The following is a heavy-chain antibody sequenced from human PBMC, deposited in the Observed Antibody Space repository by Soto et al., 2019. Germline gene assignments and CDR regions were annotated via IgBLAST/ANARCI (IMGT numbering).Heavy chain of an antibody. D-gene: IGHD2-8*01. Sequence: QIHLQQSGPGLVKPSQTLSLTCAISGDSVSTNSATWDWIRQSPSRGLAWLGRTYYRSNWYTDYAVSVKGRITISPDTSNHQLSLQLNSVTPDDTAFYYCARLIGNSWLDSWGQGTLVTVSS. CDR3: ARLIGNSWLDS. CDR2: TYYRSNWYT. CDR1: GDSVSTNSAT. V-gene: IGHV6-1*01. J-gene: IGHJ5*01.